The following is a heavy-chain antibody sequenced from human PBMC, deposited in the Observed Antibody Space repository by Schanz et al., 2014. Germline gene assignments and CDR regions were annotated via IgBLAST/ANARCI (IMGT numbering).Heavy chain of an antibody. CDR3: AKDHPSSGWPAFDV. CDR1: GFTFSSYG. J-gene: IGHJ4*02. V-gene: IGHV3-NL1*01. CDR2: ITRQGTT. Sequence: QVHLVESGGGVVQPGRSLRLSCAASGFTFSSYGMHWVRQAPGRGLEWVSGITRQGTTYYADFVKGRFSISRDLSSNTLYLQMNSLRADDSAIYYCAKDHPSSGWPAFDVWGQGTQVTVSS. D-gene: IGHD6-19*01.